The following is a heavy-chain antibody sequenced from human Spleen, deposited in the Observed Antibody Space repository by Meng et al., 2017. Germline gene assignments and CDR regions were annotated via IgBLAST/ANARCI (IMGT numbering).Heavy chain of an antibody. V-gene: IGHV4-34*02. D-gene: IGHD3-22*01. CDR2: INHSGST. Sequence: QVQRQQWGAGLLKPSETLSLTCAVFGGSFSGYSWTWIRQPPGKGLEWIAEINHSGSTNHSPSLKSRVSISIDTSKNQFSLKLTSVTAADTAVYYCARYHYDSSGYWSDYWGQGTLVTVSS. J-gene: IGHJ4*02. CDR1: GGSFSGYS. CDR3: ARYHYDSSGYWSDY.